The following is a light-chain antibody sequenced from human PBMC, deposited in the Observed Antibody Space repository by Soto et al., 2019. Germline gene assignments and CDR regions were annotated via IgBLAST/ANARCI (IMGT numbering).Light chain of an antibody. CDR2: DVS. CDR1: SSDVGGYNY. J-gene: IGLJ1*01. V-gene: IGLV2-14*01. CDR3: SSYTSSSTLGV. Sequence: QSVLTQPASVSGSPGQSITISCTGTSSDVGGYNYVSWYQQHSGKAPKLMIYDVSNRPSGVSNRFSGSKSGNTASLTISGLQAEGEADYYCSSYTSSSTLGVFGTGTKVTVL.